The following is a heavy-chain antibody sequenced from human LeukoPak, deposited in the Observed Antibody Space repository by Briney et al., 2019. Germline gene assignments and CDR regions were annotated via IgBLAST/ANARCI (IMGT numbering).Heavy chain of an antibody. V-gene: IGHV1-2*02. D-gene: IGHD6-19*01. J-gene: IGHJ4*02. CDR1: GYTFTGYY. CDR2: INPNSGGT. Sequence: ASVKVSCKASGYTFTGYYIHWVRQAPGQGLEWMGWINPNSGGTNYAQKFQGRVTMTRDMSISTAYMELSRLRFDDTAVYYCAREKKWLATLDYWGQGTLVTVSS. CDR3: AREKKWLATLDY.